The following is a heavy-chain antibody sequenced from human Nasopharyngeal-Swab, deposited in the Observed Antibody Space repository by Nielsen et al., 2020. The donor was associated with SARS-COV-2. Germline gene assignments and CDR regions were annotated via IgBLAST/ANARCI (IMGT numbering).Heavy chain of an antibody. Sequence: LRLSCTVSGGSISSGGYCWSWIRQHPGKGLEWIGYIYYSGSTYYNPSLKSRVTISVDTSKNQFSLKLSSVTAADTAVYYCARRFTDTIFGANNYYFDYWGQGTLVTVSS. CDR3: ARRFTDTIFGANNYYFDY. V-gene: IGHV4-31*03. CDR1: GGSISSGGYC. D-gene: IGHD3-3*01. J-gene: IGHJ4*02. CDR2: IYYSGST.